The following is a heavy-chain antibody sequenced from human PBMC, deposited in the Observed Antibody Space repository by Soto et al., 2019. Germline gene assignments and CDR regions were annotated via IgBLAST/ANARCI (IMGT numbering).Heavy chain of an antibody. CDR2: IYPSGGST. CDR1: GYDFTDYY. J-gene: IGHJ5*02. CDR3: ASVTYSSNH. D-gene: IGHD6-13*01. V-gene: IGHV1-46*01. Sequence: QVQLLQSGAEVRKPGASVKVSCKASGYDFTDYYMNWVRQAPGHGLEWMGIIYPSGGSTRYAQNFQGRLTLTRDTTTSTAYLELSSLRSEDTAVYYCASVTYSSNHWGQGTLVTVSS.